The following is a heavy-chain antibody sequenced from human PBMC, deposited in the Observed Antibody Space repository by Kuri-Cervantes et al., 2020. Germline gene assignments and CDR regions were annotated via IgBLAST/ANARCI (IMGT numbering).Heavy chain of an antibody. CDR3: ARAAGTYAFDI. J-gene: IGHJ3*02. CDR1: GESFSGYY. Sequence: SQTLSLTCAVYGESFSGYYWSWIRQSPGKGLEWIGEINHRGYTDYNPSLKSRVTISEDTSRNQLSLKLTSVTAADTAVYYCARAAGTYAFDIWGQGTMVTVSS. D-gene: IGHD6-19*01. V-gene: IGHV4-34*01. CDR2: INHRGYT.